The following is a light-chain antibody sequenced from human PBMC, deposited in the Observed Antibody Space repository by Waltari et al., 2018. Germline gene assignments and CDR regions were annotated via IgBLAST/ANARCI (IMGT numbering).Light chain of an antibody. V-gene: IGKV1-12*01. CDR2: ASS. CDR3: RHADSSPFT. J-gene: IGKJ3*01. CDR1: QGNHTS. Sequence: DIKMHQSPSSVSTTVGDRATISCRARQGNHTSLAWSQQKPGNAPELLTFASSTCHIGVPSRFRGTCSRTDFTLTIDGLRPEDFASCYCRHADSSPFTFGPGTSVDFK.